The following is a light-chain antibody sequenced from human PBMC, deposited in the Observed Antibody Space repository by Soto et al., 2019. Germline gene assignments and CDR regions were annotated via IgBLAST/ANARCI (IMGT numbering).Light chain of an antibody. CDR3: QQLNVYVALT. CDR1: QGISTY. CDR2: DAS. Sequence: DIQLTQSPSFLYASVGDRVTITCRASQGISTYLAWYQQRPGKAPKLLIYDASTLQSGVPSRFSGSRSGTEFTLTISSLQPEDLATYYCQQLNVYVALTFGGGTKVEI. J-gene: IGKJ4*01. V-gene: IGKV1-9*01.